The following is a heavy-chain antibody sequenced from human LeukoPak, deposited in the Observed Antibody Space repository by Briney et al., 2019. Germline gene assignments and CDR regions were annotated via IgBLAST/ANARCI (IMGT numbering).Heavy chain of an antibody. J-gene: IGHJ4*02. CDR1: GGSISSSSYY. Sequence: SETLSLTCTVSGGSISSSSYYWGWIRQPPGKGLEWIGSIYYSGSTYYNPSLKSRVTISVDTSKNQFSLKLSSVTAADTAVYYCARQAPGYSYGYVYWGQGTLVTVSS. V-gene: IGHV4-39*01. CDR3: ARQAPGYSYGYVY. CDR2: IYYSGST. D-gene: IGHD5-18*01.